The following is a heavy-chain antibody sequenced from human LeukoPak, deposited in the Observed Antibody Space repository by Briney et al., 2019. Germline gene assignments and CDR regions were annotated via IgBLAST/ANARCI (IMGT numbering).Heavy chain of an antibody. Sequence: RGSLRLSCAASGFTVSSNYMSWVRQARGKGLEWVSTIYRGGSTSYADSVKGRFTISRDNSKNTLYLQMNSLRAEDTAVYYCAGELGSSGHGYWGQGTLVTVSS. J-gene: IGHJ4*02. CDR3: AGELGSSGHGY. CDR1: GFTVSSNY. V-gene: IGHV3-53*01. CDR2: IYRGGST. D-gene: IGHD6-19*01.